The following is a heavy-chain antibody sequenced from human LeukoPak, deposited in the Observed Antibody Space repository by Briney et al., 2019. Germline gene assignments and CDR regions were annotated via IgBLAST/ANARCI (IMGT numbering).Heavy chain of an antibody. V-gene: IGHV3-23*01. Sequence: GGSLRLSCAASGFTFRNYAMTWVRQAPGKGLEWVSAITGNGISTYYADSVKGRFTISRDNSKNTLYLQMNSLRAEDTAVYYCARRLWLDYWGQGTLVTVSS. CDR3: ARRLWLDY. D-gene: IGHD5-18*01. CDR2: ITGNGIST. J-gene: IGHJ4*02. CDR1: GFTFRNYA.